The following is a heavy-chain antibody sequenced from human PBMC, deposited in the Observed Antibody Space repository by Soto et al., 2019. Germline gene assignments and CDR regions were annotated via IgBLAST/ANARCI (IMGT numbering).Heavy chain of an antibody. CDR2: IIAYNGNT. CDR1: GYTFTSYG. D-gene: IGHD3-16*01. Sequence: QVQLVQSGAEVKKPGASVKVSCKASGYTFTSYGISWVRQAPGQGLEWMGWIIAYNGNTNYAQKLQGRVTMTTDTSTSTAYMELRSLRSDDTAVYYCARDLGYDYVWGSYRGPYYYYGIDVWGQGTTVTVSS. CDR3: ARDLGYDYVWGSYRGPYYYYGIDV. V-gene: IGHV1-18*04. J-gene: IGHJ6*02.